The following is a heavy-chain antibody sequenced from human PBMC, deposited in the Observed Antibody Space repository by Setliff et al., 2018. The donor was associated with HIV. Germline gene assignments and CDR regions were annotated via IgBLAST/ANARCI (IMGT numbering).Heavy chain of an antibody. J-gene: IGHJ4*02. V-gene: IGHV7-4-1*02. D-gene: IGHD3-10*01. Sequence: ASVKVSCKASGYTFTSYAMNWVRQAPGQGLEWMGWINTNTGNPTYAQGFTGRFVFSLDTAVSTAYLQISSLKAEDTAVYYCAKKTAAYTSGSWLHYWGQGTLVTVSS. CDR2: INTNTGNP. CDR1: GYTFTSYA. CDR3: AKKTAAYTSGSWLHY.